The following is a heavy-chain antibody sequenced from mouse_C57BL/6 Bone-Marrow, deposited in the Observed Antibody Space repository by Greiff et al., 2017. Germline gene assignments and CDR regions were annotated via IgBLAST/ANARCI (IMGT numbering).Heavy chain of an antibody. CDR2: LYPGHSDT. CDR1: GYTFTSYW. V-gene: IGHV1-5*01. CDR3: TPLSLAMDY. J-gene: IGHJ4*01. D-gene: IGHD6-1*01. Sequence: VQLQQSGTVLARPGASVKMSCKTSGYTFTSYWMHWVKQRPGQGLEWIGALYPGHSDTSYNQKFKGKAKLTAVTSASTAYMELRSLTNEYSAVYYFTPLSLAMDYWGQGTSVTVSS.